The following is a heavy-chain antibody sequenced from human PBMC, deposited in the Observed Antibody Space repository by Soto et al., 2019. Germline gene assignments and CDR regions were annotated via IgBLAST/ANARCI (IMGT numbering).Heavy chain of an antibody. CDR1: GYTFTSYG. V-gene: IGHV1-18*01. CDR2: ISAYTGDT. Sequence: ASVKVSCKASGYTFTSYGISWVRQAPGQGLEWKGWISAYTGDTNYAQKFQGRVTMTTDTSTSTAYMELRSLRSDDTAVYYCARNRAGASSGFWGQGTLVTVSS. D-gene: IGHD2-15*01. CDR3: ARNRAGASSGF. J-gene: IGHJ4*02.